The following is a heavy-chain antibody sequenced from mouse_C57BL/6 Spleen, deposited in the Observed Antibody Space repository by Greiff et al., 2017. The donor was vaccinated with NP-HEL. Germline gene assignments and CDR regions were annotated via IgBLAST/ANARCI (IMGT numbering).Heavy chain of an antibody. CDR3: ARWDDYDEGFAY. CDR1: GYTFTSYW. D-gene: IGHD2-4*01. CDR2: IYPGSGST. J-gene: IGHJ3*01. Sequence: QVQLQQPGAELVKPGASVKMSCKASGYTFTSYWITWVKQRPGQGLEWIGDIYPGSGSTNYNEKFKSKATLTVDTSSSTAYMQLSSLTSEDSAVYYCARWDDYDEGFAYGGQGTLVTVSA. V-gene: IGHV1-55*01.